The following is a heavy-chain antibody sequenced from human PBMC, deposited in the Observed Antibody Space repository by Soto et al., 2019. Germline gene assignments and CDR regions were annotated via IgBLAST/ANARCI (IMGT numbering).Heavy chain of an antibody. CDR2: INPNSGGT. J-gene: IGHJ6*02. V-gene: IGHV1-2*02. CDR3: AAPGTTVTTMAYYYYGMDV. Sequence: ASVKVSCKASGYTLTGYYMHWVRQAPGQGLEWMGWINPNSGGTNYAQKFQGRVTTTRDTSISTAYMELSRLRSDDTAVYYCAAPGTTVTTMAYYYYGMDVWGQGTTVTVSS. CDR1: GYTLTGYY. D-gene: IGHD4-17*01.